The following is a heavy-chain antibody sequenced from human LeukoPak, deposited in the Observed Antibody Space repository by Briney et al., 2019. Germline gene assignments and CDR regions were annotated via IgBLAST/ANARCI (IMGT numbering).Heavy chain of an antibody. D-gene: IGHD3-22*01. CDR3: ARDGRRGGVVVITNWGAFDI. Sequence: ASVKVSCKASGYTFTSYYMHWVRQAPEQGLEWMGIINPSGGSTSYAQKFQGRVTMTRDMSTSTVYMELSSLRSEDTAVYYCARDGRRGGVVVITNWGAFDIWGQGTMVTVSS. V-gene: IGHV1-46*01. J-gene: IGHJ3*02. CDR2: INPSGGST. CDR1: GYTFTSYY.